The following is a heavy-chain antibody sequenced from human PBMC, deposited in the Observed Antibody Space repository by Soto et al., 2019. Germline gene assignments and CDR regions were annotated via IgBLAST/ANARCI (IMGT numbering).Heavy chain of an antibody. J-gene: IGHJ4*02. CDR3: ARGREYEYVWGGYRPRFDY. CDR2: IIPIFGTA. V-gene: IGHV1-69*12. D-gene: IGHD3-16*02. Sequence: QVQLVQSGAEVKKPGSSVKVSCKASGGTFSSYAISWVRQAPGQGLEWMGGIIPIFGTANYAQKFQGRVTITADESTSTAYRELSGLRSEDTAVYYCARGREYEYVWGGYRPRFDYWGQGTLVTVSS. CDR1: GGTFSSYA.